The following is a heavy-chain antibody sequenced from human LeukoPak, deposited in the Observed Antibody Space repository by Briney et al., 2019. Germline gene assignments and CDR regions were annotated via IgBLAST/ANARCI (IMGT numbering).Heavy chain of an antibody. V-gene: IGHV4-59*01. CDR2: IYYSGST. D-gene: IGHD1-26*01. CDR1: GGSISSYY. CDR3: ARGSIVGTXXXXY. Sequence: SETLSLTCTVSGGSISSYYWSWIRQPPGKGLEWIGYIYYSGSTNYNPSLKSRVTITKDTSKNQFSLKLSSVTAADTAVYYCARGSIVGTXXXXYWGXGTLXTVSS. J-gene: IGHJ4*02.